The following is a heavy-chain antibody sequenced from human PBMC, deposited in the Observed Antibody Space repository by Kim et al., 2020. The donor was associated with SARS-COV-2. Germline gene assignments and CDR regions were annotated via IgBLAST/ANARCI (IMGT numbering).Heavy chain of an antibody. CDR3: ATTGEEGYFDY. V-gene: IGHV4-59*01. Sequence: SETLSLTCTVSGGSISSYYWSWIRQPPGKGLEWIGYIYYSGSTNYNPSLKSRVTLSVDTSKNQFSLKLSSVTAADTAVYYCATTGEEGYFDYWGQGTLVTVSS. CDR2: IYYSGST. CDR1: GGSISSYY. D-gene: IGHD7-27*01. J-gene: IGHJ4*02.